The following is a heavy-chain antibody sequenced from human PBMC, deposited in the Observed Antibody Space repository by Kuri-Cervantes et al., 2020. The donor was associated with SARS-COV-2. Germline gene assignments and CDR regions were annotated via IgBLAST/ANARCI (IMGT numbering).Heavy chain of an antibody. CDR1: GFTFSSYG. J-gene: IGHJ6*02. CDR3: ARDYYYDSSGYYAPYAHGHMDV. Sequence: GGSLRLSCAASGFTFSSYGMHWVRQAPGKGLEWVAVISYDGSNKYYADSVKGRFTISRDNSKNTLYLQMNSLRAEDTAVYYCARDYYYDSSGYYAPYAHGHMDVWGQGTTVTVSS. CDR2: ISYDGSNK. D-gene: IGHD3-22*01. V-gene: IGHV3-30*03.